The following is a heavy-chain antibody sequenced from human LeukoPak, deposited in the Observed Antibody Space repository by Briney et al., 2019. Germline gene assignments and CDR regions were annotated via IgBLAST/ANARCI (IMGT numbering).Heavy chain of an antibody. CDR3: AKDRWNSGYDYLFDY. CDR2: ISWNSGSI. V-gene: IGHV3-9*01. J-gene: IGHJ4*02. CDR1: GFTFDDYA. D-gene: IGHD5-12*01. Sequence: PGGSLRLSCAASGFTFDDYAMHWVRQAPGKGLEWVSGISWNSGSIGYADSVKGRFTISRDNAKNSLYLQMNSLRAEDTALYYCAKDRWNSGYDYLFDYWGQGTLVTVSS.